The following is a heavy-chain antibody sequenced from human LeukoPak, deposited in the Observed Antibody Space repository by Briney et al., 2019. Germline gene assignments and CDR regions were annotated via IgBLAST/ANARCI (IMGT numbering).Heavy chain of an antibody. D-gene: IGHD5-24*01. Sequence: GGSLRLSCAASGFTFISYSMNWVRQAPGKGLEWVSSISSSSSYIYYADSVKGRFTISRDNAKNSLYLQMNSLRAEDTAVYYCARGGSWLQLSYYFDYWGQGTLVTVSS. CDR3: ARGGSWLQLSYYFDY. V-gene: IGHV3-21*01. CDR2: ISSSSSYI. CDR1: GFTFISYS. J-gene: IGHJ4*02.